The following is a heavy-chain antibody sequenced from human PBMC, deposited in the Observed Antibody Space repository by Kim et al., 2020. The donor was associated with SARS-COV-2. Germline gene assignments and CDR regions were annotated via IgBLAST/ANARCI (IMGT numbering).Heavy chain of an antibody. J-gene: IGHJ4*02. CDR2: IRSKAYGGTT. CDR3: TRSGSYYRKGDDY. V-gene: IGHV3-49*03. Sequence: GGSLRLSCTASGFTFGDYAMSWFRQAPGKGLEWVGFIRSKAYGGTTEYAASVKGRFTISRDDSKSIAYLQMNSLKTEDTAVYYCTRSGSYYRKGDDYWGQGTLVTVSS. D-gene: IGHD1-26*01. CDR1: GFTFGDYA.